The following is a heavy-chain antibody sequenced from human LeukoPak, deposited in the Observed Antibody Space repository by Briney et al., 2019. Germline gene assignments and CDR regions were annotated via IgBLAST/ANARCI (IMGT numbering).Heavy chain of an antibody. D-gene: IGHD3-9*01. CDR1: GFTFSNYA. J-gene: IGHJ3*02. Sequence: GGSLRLSCAASGFTFSNYAMSWVPQAPGKGLEWVSAISGSGGRTYYAESVKGRFTISRDTFKNTLYLQMNSLSAEDTAVYYCEKFDISLDAFDIWAQGTMVTVSS. CDR2: ISGSGGRT. V-gene: IGHV3-23*01. CDR3: EKFDISLDAFDI.